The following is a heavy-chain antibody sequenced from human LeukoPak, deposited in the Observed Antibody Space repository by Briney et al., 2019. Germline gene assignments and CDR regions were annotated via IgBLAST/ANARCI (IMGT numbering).Heavy chain of an antibody. Sequence: ASVKVSCKASGYTFTSYGISWVRQAPGQGLEWMGWISAYNGNTNYAQKLQGRVTMTTDTSTSTAHMELRSLRSDDTAVYYCARVGRITIFGVVIMNYDYWGQGTLVTVSS. CDR3: ARVGRITIFGVVIMNYDY. V-gene: IGHV1-18*01. CDR2: ISAYNGNT. D-gene: IGHD3-3*01. J-gene: IGHJ4*02. CDR1: GYTFTSYG.